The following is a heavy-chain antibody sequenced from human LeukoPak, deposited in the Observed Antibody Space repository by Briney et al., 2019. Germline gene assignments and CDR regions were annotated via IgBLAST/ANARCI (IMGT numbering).Heavy chain of an antibody. CDR1: GGTFSSYD. J-gene: IGHJ4*02. CDR3: ARGDSISWYAY. Sequence: GASVKVSCKASGGTFSSYDISWVRQAPGQGLEWMGRIIPILGIANYAQRFQGRVTITADKSTSTAYMELSSLRAEDTALYYCARGDSISWYAYWGRGILVTVSS. V-gene: IGHV1-69*04. D-gene: IGHD6-13*01. CDR2: IIPILGIA.